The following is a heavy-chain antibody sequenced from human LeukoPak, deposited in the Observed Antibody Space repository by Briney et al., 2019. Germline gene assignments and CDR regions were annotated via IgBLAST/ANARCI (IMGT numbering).Heavy chain of an antibody. Sequence: SETLSLTCAVYGGPFGDYYWSWIRQPPGKGLEWIGKINHSGSTNYRPSLKSRVTISIDTSKNQFSLKLKSMTAADTAVYYCARGEGARDGYNYEGPFYFDYWGQGTLVTVSS. D-gene: IGHD5-24*01. V-gene: IGHV4-34*01. J-gene: IGHJ4*02. CDR3: ARGEGARDGYNYEGPFYFDY. CDR1: GGPFGDYY. CDR2: INHSGST.